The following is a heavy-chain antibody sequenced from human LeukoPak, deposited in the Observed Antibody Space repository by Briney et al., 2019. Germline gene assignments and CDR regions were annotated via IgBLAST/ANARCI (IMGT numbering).Heavy chain of an antibody. J-gene: IGHJ6*02. CDR3: ARGAYYDILTGYQPYYYGMDV. CDR2: ISYDGSNK. CDR1: GFTFSSYA. D-gene: IGHD3-9*01. V-gene: IGHV3-30*01. Sequence: GGSLRLSCAASGFTFSSYAMHWVRQAPGKGLEWVAVISYDGSNKYYADSVKGRFTISRDNYKNTLYLQMNSLRAEDTAVYYCARGAYYDILTGYQPYYYGMDVWGQGTTVTVSS.